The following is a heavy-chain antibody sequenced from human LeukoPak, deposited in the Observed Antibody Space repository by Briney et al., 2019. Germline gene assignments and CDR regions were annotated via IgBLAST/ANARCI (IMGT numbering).Heavy chain of an antibody. J-gene: IGHJ4*02. V-gene: IGHV4-59*08. Sequence: PSETLSLTCTVSGGSISGSYWSWIRQPPGKGLEWIGYIYYSGTTNYNPPLKSRVTISVDTSKNQFSLKLSSVTAADTAVYYCARLPTDSSSDHYWGQGTLVTASS. CDR2: IYYSGTT. D-gene: IGHD6-6*01. CDR1: GGSISGSY. CDR3: ARLPTDSSSDHY.